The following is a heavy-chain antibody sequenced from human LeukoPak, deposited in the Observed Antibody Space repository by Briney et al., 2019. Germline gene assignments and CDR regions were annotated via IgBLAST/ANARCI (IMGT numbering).Heavy chain of an antibody. D-gene: IGHD5-12*01. Sequence: GGSLRLSCAASGFTLSGYVMHWVRQAPGKRPESVSAISPDGGSTYYANSVKGRFTISRDNSKNTLYLQMGSLTTEDMAVYYCARENPQGGSDYWGQGTLVTVSS. CDR1: GFTLSGYV. J-gene: IGHJ4*02. CDR2: ISPDGGST. CDR3: ARENPQGGSDY. V-gene: IGHV3-64*01.